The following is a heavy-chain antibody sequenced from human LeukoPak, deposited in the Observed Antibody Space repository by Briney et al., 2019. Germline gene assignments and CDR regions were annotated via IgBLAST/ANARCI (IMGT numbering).Heavy chain of an antibody. J-gene: IGHJ4*02. V-gene: IGHV3-30*03. D-gene: IGHD1-1*01. CDR1: GFTFRSYV. CDR3: ARDEGTGNMYY. CDR2: ISFDVSKK. Sequence: GGSLRLSCAGSGFTFRSYVVHWVRQAPAKGLEWVAVISFDVSKKYYGDSVKGRFTISRDDSKSTLYLQMDSLRPEDTAVYHCARDEGTGNMYYWGQGTLVTVSS.